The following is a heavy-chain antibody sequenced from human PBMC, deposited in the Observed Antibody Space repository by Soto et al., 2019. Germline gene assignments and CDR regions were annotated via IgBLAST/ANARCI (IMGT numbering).Heavy chain of an antibody. CDR2: IIPIFGTA. J-gene: IGHJ4*02. CDR1: GGTFSSYA. V-gene: IGHV1-69*01. D-gene: IGHD5-18*01. Sequence: QVQLVQSAAEVKKPGSSVKVSCKASGGTFSSYAISWVRQAPGQGLEWMGGIIPIFGTANYAQKFQGRVTITADESTSTAYMELSSLRSEVTAVYYCARVRSRGYSYGYGGHYFDYWGQGTLVTVSS. CDR3: ARVRSRGYSYGYGGHYFDY.